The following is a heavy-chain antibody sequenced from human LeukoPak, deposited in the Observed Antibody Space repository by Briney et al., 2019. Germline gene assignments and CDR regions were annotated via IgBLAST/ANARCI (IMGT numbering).Heavy chain of an antibody. D-gene: IGHD3-22*01. CDR2: INAGGGSA. CDR3: ARDADTSEFFSWLDL. J-gene: IGHJ5*02. CDR1: GLTFTNYG. Sequence: GGSLRLSCAASGLTFTNYGMSWVRQAPGKGLEWVSGINAGGGSAYADSVKGRFTISRDNSKNTLYMQMNSLRAEDTAVYYCARDADTSEFFSWLDLWGQGTLVTVSS. V-gene: IGHV3-23*01.